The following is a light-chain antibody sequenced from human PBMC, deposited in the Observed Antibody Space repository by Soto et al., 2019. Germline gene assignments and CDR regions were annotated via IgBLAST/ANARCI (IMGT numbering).Light chain of an antibody. CDR2: AAS. CDR1: QDISNW. CDR3: RLADRFPPYT. Sequence: DIQMTQSPSSVSASVGDTVSMTCRASQDISNWLAWYQQRPGKAPKLLIHAASSLQSGVPSRFSGSGSGTDFTLTISSLQPEDVATYYCRLADRFPPYTFGPGTKVEIQ. V-gene: IGKV1-12*01. J-gene: IGKJ3*01.